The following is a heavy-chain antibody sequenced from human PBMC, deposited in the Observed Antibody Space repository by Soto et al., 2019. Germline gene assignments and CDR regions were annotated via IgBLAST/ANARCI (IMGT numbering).Heavy chain of an antibody. Sequence: PSETLSLTCTVSGGPISSYYWTWIRQPPGKGLEWIGDIHYSGITTYNPSLKSRVTISIDTSKNQFSLNLNSVTAADTAVYYCARGRNSRTEYCGTDSCAWFDPWGQGTLVTVSS. V-gene: IGHV4-59*01. CDR1: GGPISSYY. J-gene: IGHJ5*02. D-gene: IGHD2-21*01. CDR2: IHYSGIT. CDR3: ARGRNSRTEYCGTDSCAWFDP.